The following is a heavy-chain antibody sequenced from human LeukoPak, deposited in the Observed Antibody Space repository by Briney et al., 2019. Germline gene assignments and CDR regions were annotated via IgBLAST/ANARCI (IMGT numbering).Heavy chain of an antibody. J-gene: IGHJ4*02. CDR2: ISSSSSYI. Sequence: AGSLRLSCAASGFTFSSYSMNWARQAPGKGLEWVSSISSSSSYIYYADSMKGRFTISRDNAKNSLYLQMNSLRAEDTAVYYCARVIAAADYYFDYWGQGTLVTVSS. D-gene: IGHD6-13*01. CDR1: GFTFSSYS. CDR3: ARVIAAADYYFDY. V-gene: IGHV3-21*01.